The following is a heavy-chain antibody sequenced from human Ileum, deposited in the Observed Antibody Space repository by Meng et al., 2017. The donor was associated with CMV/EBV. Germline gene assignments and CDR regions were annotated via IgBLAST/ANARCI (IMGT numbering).Heavy chain of an antibody. CDR2: IKSKTDGGTT. CDR1: GFTFSNAW. J-gene: IGHJ6*02. Sequence: GESLKISCVASGFTFSNAWMSWVRQAPGKGLEWVGRIKSKTDGGTTDYAAPVKGRFTISRDDSKNTLYLQMNSLKTEDTAVYYCTRVTIFGVEGMDVWGQGTTVTVSS. V-gene: IGHV3-15*01. D-gene: IGHD3-3*01. CDR3: TRVTIFGVEGMDV.